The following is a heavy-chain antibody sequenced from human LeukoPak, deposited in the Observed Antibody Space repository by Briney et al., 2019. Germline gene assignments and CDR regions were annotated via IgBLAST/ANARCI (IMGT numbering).Heavy chain of an antibody. CDR3: ARWEGILAFDYYYYMDV. CDR2: INPHSGGT. CDR1: GYSFTDYY. Sequence: GASVKVSCKASGYSFTDYYMHWIRQAPGQGLEWMGWINPHSGGTNYAQKFQGRVTMTRDTSISTAYMELSRLRSDDAAVYYCARWEGILAFDYYYYMDVWGKGTTVTVSS. V-gene: IGHV1-2*02. D-gene: IGHD3-9*01. J-gene: IGHJ6*03.